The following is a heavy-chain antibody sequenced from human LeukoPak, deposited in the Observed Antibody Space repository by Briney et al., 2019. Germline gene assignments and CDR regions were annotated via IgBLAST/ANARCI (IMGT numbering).Heavy chain of an antibody. D-gene: IGHD5-18*01. J-gene: IGHJ4*02. CDR1: GFTFSSYE. CDR3: ARDHVDTAMDTNY. CDR2: ISSSGSTI. V-gene: IGHV3-48*03. Sequence: PGGSLRLSCAASGFTFSSYEMNWVRQAPGKGLEWVSYISSSGSTIYYADSVKGRFTISRDNSKNTLYLQMNSLRAEDTAVYYCARDHVDTAMDTNYWGQGTLVTVSS.